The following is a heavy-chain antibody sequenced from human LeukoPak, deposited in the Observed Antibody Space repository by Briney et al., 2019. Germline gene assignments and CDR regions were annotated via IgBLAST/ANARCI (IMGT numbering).Heavy chain of an antibody. CDR3: ARGRITMIVARNRFDY. CDR1: GGSFSGYY. V-gene: IGHV4-34*01. CDR2: INHSGST. Sequence: SETLSLTCAVYGGSFSGYYWSWIRQPPGKGLEWIGEINHSGSTNYNPSLKSRVTISVDTSKNQFSLKLSSVTAADTAVYYCARGRITMIVARNRFDYWGQGTLVTVSS. J-gene: IGHJ4*02. D-gene: IGHD3-22*01.